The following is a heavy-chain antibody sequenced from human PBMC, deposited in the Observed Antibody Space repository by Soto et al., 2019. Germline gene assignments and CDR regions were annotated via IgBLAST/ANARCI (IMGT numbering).Heavy chain of an antibody. V-gene: IGHV4-59*01. CDR2: IYYSGST. CDR1: GGSISSYY. CDR3: ARVGHCSGGSCSLTHYYYYYMDV. D-gene: IGHD2-15*01. J-gene: IGHJ6*03. Sequence: SETLSLTCTVSGGSISSYYWSWIRQPPGKGLEWIGYIYYSGSTNYNPSLKSRVTISVDTSKNQFSLKLSSVTAADTAVYYCARVGHCSGGSCSLTHYYYYYMDVWGKGTTVTVSS.